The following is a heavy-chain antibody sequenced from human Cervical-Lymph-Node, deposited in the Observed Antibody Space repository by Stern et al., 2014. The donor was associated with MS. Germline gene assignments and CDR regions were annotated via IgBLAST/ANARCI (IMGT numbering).Heavy chain of an antibody. Sequence: QVTLKESGPTLVKPTQTLTLTCTFSGFSLATSGVGVGWVRQPPGEALEWLALIYWDDDKRYSPSLRSRLTISKDTSKNHVVLTMADMDPVDTATYYCAHRLFDTSGYYRSLGFGPWGQGTLVTVSS. CDR2: IYWDDDK. D-gene: IGHD3-22*01. V-gene: IGHV2-5*02. CDR1: GFSLATSGVG. CDR3: AHRLFDTSGYYRSLGFGP. J-gene: IGHJ5*02.